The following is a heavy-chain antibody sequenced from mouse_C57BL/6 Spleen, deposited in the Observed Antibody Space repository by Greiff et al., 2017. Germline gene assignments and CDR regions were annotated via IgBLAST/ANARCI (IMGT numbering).Heavy chain of an antibody. Sequence: EVKLLESGPGLVKPSQSLSLTCSVTGYSITSGYYWNWIRQFPGNKLEWMGYISYDGSNNYNPSLKNRISITRDTSKNQFFLKLNSVTTEDTATYYCARGLTGTEDYWGQGTTLTVSS. CDR3: ARGLTGTEDY. CDR2: ISYDGSN. V-gene: IGHV3-6*01. J-gene: IGHJ2*01. CDR1: GYSITSGYY. D-gene: IGHD4-1*01.